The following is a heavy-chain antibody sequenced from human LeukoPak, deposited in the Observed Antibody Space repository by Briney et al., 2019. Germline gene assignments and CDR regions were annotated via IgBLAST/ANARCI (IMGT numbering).Heavy chain of an antibody. CDR2: ISSSGSTI. CDR1: GFTFSDYY. V-gene: IGHV3-11*01. J-gene: IGHJ4*02. D-gene: IGHD3-22*01. CDR3: ASQTGNNDFYYYDSNGYATT. Sequence: PGGSLRLSCAASGFTFSDYYMSWIRQAPGKGLEWVSYISSSGSTIYYADSVKGRFTISRDNAKNSLYLQMNSLRAEDTAVYYCASQTGNNDFYYYDSNGYATTWGQGTLVTVSS.